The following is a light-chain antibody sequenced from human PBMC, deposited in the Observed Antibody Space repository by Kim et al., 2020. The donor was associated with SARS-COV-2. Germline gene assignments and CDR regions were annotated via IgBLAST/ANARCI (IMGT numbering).Light chain of an antibody. CDR1: SLRSYY. CDR2: GRN. V-gene: IGLV3-19*01. CDR3: QSRDSGGKVV. Sequence: SSELTQDPAVSVALGQTVRITCQGDSLRSYYATWYQQKPRQAPLVVIYGRNNRPSGIPDRFSGSASGNTASLTISGAQAEDEADFYCQSRDSGGKVVFGGGTQL. J-gene: IGLJ2*01.